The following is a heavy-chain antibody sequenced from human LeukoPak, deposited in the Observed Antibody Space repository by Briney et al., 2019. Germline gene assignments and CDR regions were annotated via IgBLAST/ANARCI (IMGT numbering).Heavy chain of an antibody. CDR2: IYYSGST. CDR1: GGSISSYY. CDR3: ARAGNSGYWFDY. V-gene: IGHV4-39*07. D-gene: IGHD3-22*01. J-gene: IGHJ4*02. Sequence: SETLSLTCTVSGGSISSYYWSWIRQPPGKGLEWIGSIYYSGSTYYNPSLKSRVTISVDTSKNQFSLKLSSVTAADTAVYYCARAGNSGYWFDYWGQGSVVTVSS.